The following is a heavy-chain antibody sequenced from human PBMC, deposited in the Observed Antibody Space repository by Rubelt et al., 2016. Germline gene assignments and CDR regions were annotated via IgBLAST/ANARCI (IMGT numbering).Heavy chain of an antibody. CDR1: GYTFTDFA. CDR2: MNAGNGNT. V-gene: IGHV1-3*01. CDR3: ARGRWSTTTAAYYLDY. Sequence: QVQVVQSGAEVKKPGASVKVSCKASGYTFTDFAVNWVRQAPGQRLEWMGWMNAGNGNTRYSQKFQERVTITRDTSASTVPLDLRSRGSDDTAVDYCARGRWSTTTAAYYLDYWGQGTLITVSS. D-gene: IGHD1-1*01. J-gene: IGHJ4*02.